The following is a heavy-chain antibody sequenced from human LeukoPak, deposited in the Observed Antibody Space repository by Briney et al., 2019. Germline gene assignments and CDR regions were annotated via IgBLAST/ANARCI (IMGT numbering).Heavy chain of an antibody. CDR2: ISSSSSLYI. CDR3: ARSGRGYDDAFDI. J-gene: IGHJ3*02. Sequence: GGSLRLSCAASGFTFISYNMNWVRQAPGKGLEWVSSISSSSSLYIYYADSVKGRFTISRDNAKNSLDLQMNSLRAEDTAVYYCARSGRGYDDAFDIWGQGTMVTVSS. CDR1: GFTFISYN. V-gene: IGHV3-21*01. D-gene: IGHD5-12*01.